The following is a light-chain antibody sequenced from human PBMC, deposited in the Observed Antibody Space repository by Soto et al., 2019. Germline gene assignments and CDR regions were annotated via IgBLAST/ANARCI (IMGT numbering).Light chain of an antibody. CDR2: DAS. CDR1: QSISSW. Sequence: DIQMTQSPSTLSASVGDRVTITCRASQSISSWLAWYQQKPGKAPKLLIYDASSLESGVPSRFSGSGSGTEFTLTISSLQPDDFATYYCQQYNSSPWGFGQGTKVDIK. CDR3: QQYNSSPWG. J-gene: IGKJ1*01. V-gene: IGKV1-5*01.